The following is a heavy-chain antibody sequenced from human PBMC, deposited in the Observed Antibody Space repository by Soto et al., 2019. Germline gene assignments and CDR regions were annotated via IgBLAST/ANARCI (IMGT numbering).Heavy chain of an antibody. D-gene: IGHD4-17*01. V-gene: IGHV4-61*08. J-gene: IGHJ4*02. CDR3: ARQDDYGDYWGGTYFDY. CDR2: IYYSGST. CDR1: GGSISSGGYY. Sequence: ASETLSLTCTVSGGSISSGGYYWSWNRQHPGKGLEWIGYIYYSGSTNYNPSLKSRVTISVDTSKNQFSLKLSSVTAADTAVYYCARQDDYGDYWGGTYFDYWGQGTLVTVS.